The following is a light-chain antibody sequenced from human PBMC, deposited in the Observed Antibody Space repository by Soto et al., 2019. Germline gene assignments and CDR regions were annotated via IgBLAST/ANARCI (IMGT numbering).Light chain of an antibody. CDR1: QSVSSY. V-gene: IGKV3-11*01. CDR3: QQRSNWPYT. Sequence: EIVLTQSPATLSLSPGVRATLSCRASQSVSSYLAWYQQKPGQAPRLLIYDASSRATGIPARFSGSGSGTDFTLTISSLEPEDFAVYYCQQRSNWPYTFGQGTKLEIK. J-gene: IGKJ2*01. CDR2: DAS.